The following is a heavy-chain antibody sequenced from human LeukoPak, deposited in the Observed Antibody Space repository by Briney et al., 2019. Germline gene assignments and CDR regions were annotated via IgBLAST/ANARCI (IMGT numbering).Heavy chain of an antibody. V-gene: IGHV3-11*04. CDR2: ISSSGSSI. CDR1: GFTFSDYY. CDR3: ALSYDTDPGTLDY. J-gene: IGHJ4*02. Sequence: GGSLRLPCAASGFTFSDYYMNWIRQAPGKGLEWVSYISSSGSSIYYADSVKGRFTISRDNAKNSLYLQIHSLRAEDTAVYYCALSYDTDPGTLDYWGQGTLVTVSS. D-gene: IGHD3-22*01.